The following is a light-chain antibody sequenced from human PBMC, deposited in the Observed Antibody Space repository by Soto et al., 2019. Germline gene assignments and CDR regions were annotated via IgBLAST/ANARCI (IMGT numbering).Light chain of an antibody. CDR1: QSVLYSSNNKNY. CDR3: QQYYSTPRT. Sequence: DIVMTQSPDSLAVSLGERATINCKSSQSVLYSSNNKNYLAWYQQKPRQPPKLLISWASTREPGVPDRFSGSGSATDFTLTISSLQAEDVAVYYCQQYYSTPRTFGQGTKVKIK. J-gene: IGKJ1*01. CDR2: WAS. V-gene: IGKV4-1*01.